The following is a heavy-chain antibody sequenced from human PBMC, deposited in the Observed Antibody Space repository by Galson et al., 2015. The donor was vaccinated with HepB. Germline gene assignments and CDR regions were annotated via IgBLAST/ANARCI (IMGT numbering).Heavy chain of an antibody. CDR1: GFTFSSYA. CDR2: ISYDGSNK. V-gene: IGHV3-30-3*01. J-gene: IGHJ1*01. D-gene: IGHD2-15*01. Sequence: SLRLSCAASGFTFSSYAMHWVRQAPGKGLEWVAVISYDGSNKYYADSVKGRFTISRDNSKNTLYLQMNSLRAEDTAVYYCARPAAPYCSGGSCYLDPVRFQHWGQGTLVTVSS. CDR3: ARPAAPYCSGGSCYLDPVRFQH.